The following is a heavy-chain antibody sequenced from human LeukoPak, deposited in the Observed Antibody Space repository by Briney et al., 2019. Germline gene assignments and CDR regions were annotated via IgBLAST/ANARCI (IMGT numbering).Heavy chain of an antibody. CDR1: GGSISSSSYY. Sequence: SETLSLTCTVSGGSISSSSYYWGWIRQPPGKGLEWIGSIYYSGSTYYHPSLKSRVTISVDTSKNQFSLKLSSVTAADTAVYYCARLYSSSILSVGWFDPWGQGTLVTVSS. D-gene: IGHD6-13*01. CDR2: IYYSGST. J-gene: IGHJ5*02. CDR3: ARLYSSSILSVGWFDP. V-gene: IGHV4-39*01.